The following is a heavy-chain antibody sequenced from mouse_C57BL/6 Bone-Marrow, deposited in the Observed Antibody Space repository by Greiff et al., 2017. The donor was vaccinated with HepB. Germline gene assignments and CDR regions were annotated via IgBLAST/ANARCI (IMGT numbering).Heavy chain of an antibody. CDR2: INPNNGGT. J-gene: IGHJ3*01. CDR1: GYTFTDYY. D-gene: IGHD3-2*02. Sequence: VQLQQSGPELVKPGASVKISCKASGYTFTDYYMNWVKQSHGKSLEWIGDINPNNGGTNYNQKFKGKATLTVDKSSSTAYMELRSLTSEDSAVYYCASPGRQRRPPWFAYWGQGTLVTVSA. CDR3: ASPGRQRRPPWFAY. V-gene: IGHV1-26*01.